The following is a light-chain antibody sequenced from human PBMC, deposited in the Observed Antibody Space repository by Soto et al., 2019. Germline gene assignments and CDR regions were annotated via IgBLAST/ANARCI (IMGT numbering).Light chain of an antibody. Sequence: QSVLTQPDSVSGSPGQSITISCTGTSSDVGGYNYVSWYQKHPGKAPKLMIYDVNNRPSGVSNRFSGSKSGNTASLIISGLQAEDEADYYCTSYTSSSTYVFGTGTKVTVL. V-gene: IGLV2-14*01. CDR2: DVN. CDR3: TSYTSSSTYV. CDR1: SSDVGGYNY. J-gene: IGLJ1*01.